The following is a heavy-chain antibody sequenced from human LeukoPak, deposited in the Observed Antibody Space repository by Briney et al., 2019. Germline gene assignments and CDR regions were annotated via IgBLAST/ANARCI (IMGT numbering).Heavy chain of an antibody. CDR1: GGSTSSSSYY. J-gene: IGHJ6*02. V-gene: IGHV4-39*01. Sequence: SETLSLTRTVSGGSTSSSSYYWGWIRQPPGKGLEWIGSIYYSGSTYYNPSLKSRVTISVDTSKNQFSLKLSSVTAADTAVYYCARLENYGSGIYYYYGMDVWGQGTTVTVSS. CDR3: ARLENYGSGIYYYYGMDV. CDR2: IYYSGST. D-gene: IGHD3-10*01.